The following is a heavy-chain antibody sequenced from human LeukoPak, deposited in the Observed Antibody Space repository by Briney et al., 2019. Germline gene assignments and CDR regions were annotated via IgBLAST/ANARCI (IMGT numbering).Heavy chain of an antibody. Sequence: SETLSLTCSVSGGSISTYYWSWIRQPPGKGLEWIGYIYYTGSTNYNPSPKSRVSILVDTSKNQFSLKLSSVTVADTAVYYCGRVNCSGGSCYSTRGAFDIWGQGTMVTVSS. CDR1: GGSISTYY. V-gene: IGHV4-59*01. D-gene: IGHD2-15*01. J-gene: IGHJ3*02. CDR2: IYYTGST. CDR3: GRVNCSGGSCYSTRGAFDI.